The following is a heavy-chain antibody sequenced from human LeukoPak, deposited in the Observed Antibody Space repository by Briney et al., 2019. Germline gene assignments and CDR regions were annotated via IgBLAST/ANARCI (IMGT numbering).Heavy chain of an antibody. Sequence: ASVKVSCKASGDTFSSYALHWVRQAPGQRLECMGWINPGNGYTEYSQKFQGRVTRTRDTSANTAYMELSSLRSEDTAVYYCTRDQVVRGVISAFDIWGQGTMVTISS. CDR2: INPGNGYT. CDR3: TRDQVVRGVISAFDI. D-gene: IGHD3-10*01. CDR1: GDTFSSYA. V-gene: IGHV1-3*01. J-gene: IGHJ3*02.